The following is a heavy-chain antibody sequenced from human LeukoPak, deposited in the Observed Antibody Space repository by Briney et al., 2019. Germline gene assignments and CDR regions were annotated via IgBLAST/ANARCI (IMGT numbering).Heavy chain of an antibody. J-gene: IGHJ6*03. CDR3: ARASSSGWFRRWYYMDV. CDR2: IYYSGST. Sequence: SETLSLTCTVSGGSISSYYWSWIRQPPGKGLEWIGYIYYSGSTNYNPSLKSRVTISVDTSKNQFSLKLSSVTAADTAVYYCARASSSGWFRRWYYMDVWGKGTTVTVSS. D-gene: IGHD6-13*01. V-gene: IGHV4-59*01. CDR1: GGSISSYY.